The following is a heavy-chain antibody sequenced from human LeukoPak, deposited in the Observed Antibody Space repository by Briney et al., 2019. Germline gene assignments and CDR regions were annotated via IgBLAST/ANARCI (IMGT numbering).Heavy chain of an antibody. D-gene: IGHD3-22*01. CDR3: ATVGANYYDSSGYPYFDY. J-gene: IGHJ4*02. CDR2: FDPEDGET. CDR1: GYTLTELS. Sequence: ASVKVSCKVSGYTLTELSMHWVRQAPGKGLEWMGGFDPEDGETIYAQKFQGRVTMTEDTSTDTAYMEPSSLRSEDTAVYYCATVGANYYDSSGYPYFDYWGQGTLVTVSS. V-gene: IGHV1-24*01.